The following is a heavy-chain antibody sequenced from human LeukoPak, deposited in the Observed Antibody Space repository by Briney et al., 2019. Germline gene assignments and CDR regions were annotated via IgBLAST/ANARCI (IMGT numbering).Heavy chain of an antibody. J-gene: IGHJ3*02. Sequence: KISCKGSGYSFTSYWIGWVRQAPGQGLEWMGRIIPMFGTANYAQKFEARVTITLDESTSTAYMEMNSLRSDDTAVYYCARDRITMVNDAFDIWGQGTMVTVSS. D-gene: IGHD3-10*01. CDR1: GYSFTSYW. CDR3: ARDRITMVNDAFDI. V-gene: IGHV1-69*15. CDR2: IIPMFGTA.